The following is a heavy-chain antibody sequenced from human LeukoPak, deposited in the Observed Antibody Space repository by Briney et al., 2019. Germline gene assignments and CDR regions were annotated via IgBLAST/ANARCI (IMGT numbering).Heavy chain of an antibody. J-gene: IGHJ6*03. D-gene: IGHD1-1*01. Sequence: PSETLSLTCTVSGDSISSYYWSWIRQPPGKGLEWIGYIYYSGSTNYNPSLESRVTISIDTSKNQFSLKLSSVTAADTAVYHCAREKIGTGIILGKDYYYMDVWGKGTTVTVSS. V-gene: IGHV4-59*12. CDR1: GDSISSYY. CDR3: AREKIGTGIILGKDYYYMDV. CDR2: IYYSGST.